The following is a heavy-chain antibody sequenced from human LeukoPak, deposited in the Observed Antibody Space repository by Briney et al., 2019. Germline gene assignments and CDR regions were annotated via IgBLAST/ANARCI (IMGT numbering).Heavy chain of an antibody. J-gene: IGHJ6*03. CDR3: ARTTTVVISDYYYMDV. CDR2: INPNSGGT. V-gene: IGHV1-2*02. D-gene: IGHD4-23*01. Sequence: ASVKVSCKASGYTFTSYYMHWVRQAPGQGLEWMGWINPNSGGTNYAQKFQGRVTMTRDTSISTAYMELSRLRSDDTAVYYCARTTTVVISDYYYMDVWGKGTTVTVSS. CDR1: GYTFTSYY.